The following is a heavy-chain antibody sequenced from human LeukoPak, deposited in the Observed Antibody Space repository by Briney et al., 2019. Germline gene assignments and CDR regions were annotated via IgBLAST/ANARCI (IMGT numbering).Heavy chain of an antibody. Sequence: GGSLRLSCAASGFIFSSYAMHWVRQAPGKGLEWVAVISYDGSNKYYADSVKGRFTISRDNSKNTLYLQMNSLRAEDTAVYYCAREVTPYYWGQGTLVTVSS. D-gene: IGHD2-21*02. CDR3: AREVTPYY. CDR1: GFIFSSYA. CDR2: ISYDGSNK. J-gene: IGHJ4*02. V-gene: IGHV3-30*04.